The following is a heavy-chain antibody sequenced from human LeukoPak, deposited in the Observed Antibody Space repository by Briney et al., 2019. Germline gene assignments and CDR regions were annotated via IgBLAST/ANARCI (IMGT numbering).Heavy chain of an antibody. CDR1: GFTFSDYY. D-gene: IGHD6-6*01. V-gene: IGHV3-11*04. CDR2: ISSSGSTI. CDR3: ARDVSAMGYSISSDFDY. Sequence: GGSLRLSCAASGFTFSDYYMSWIRQAPGKGLEWVSYISSSGSTIYYADSVKGRFTISRDNAKNTLYLQMNSLRVEDTAVYYCARDVSAMGYSISSDFDYWGQGTLVTVSS. J-gene: IGHJ4*02.